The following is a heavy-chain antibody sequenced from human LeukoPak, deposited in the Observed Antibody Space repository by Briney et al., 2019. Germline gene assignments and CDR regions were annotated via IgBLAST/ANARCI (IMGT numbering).Heavy chain of an antibody. CDR1: GFTFSSYA. D-gene: IGHD3-10*01. CDR2: ISGSGGST. V-gene: IGHV3-23*01. CDR3: ARGSYGDAFDI. J-gene: IGHJ3*02. Sequence: GGSLRLSCAASGFTFSSYAMSWVRQAPGKGLEWVSAISGSGGSTYYADSVKGRFTISRENAKNSLYLQMNSLRAGDTAVYYCARGSYGDAFDIWGQGTMVTVSS.